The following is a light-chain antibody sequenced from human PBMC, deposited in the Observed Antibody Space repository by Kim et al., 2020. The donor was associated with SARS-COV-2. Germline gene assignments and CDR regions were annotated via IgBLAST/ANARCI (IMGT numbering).Light chain of an antibody. V-gene: IGLV3-25*03. Sequence: SYELTQPPSVSVSPGHTARITCSGDALPEKQTYWYQQKSGQAPLLLIYKDSERPSGIPGRFSGSSSGTTVTLTISGVQAEDDADYYCQSADGSGTYVFGTGTKVTVL. J-gene: IGLJ1*01. CDR3: QSADGSGTYV. CDR2: KDS. CDR1: ALPEKQ.